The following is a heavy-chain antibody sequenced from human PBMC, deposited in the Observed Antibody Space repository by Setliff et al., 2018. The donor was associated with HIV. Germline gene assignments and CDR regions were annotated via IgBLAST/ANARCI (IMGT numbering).Heavy chain of an antibody. CDR1: GYTFTSYA. J-gene: IGHJ3*01. D-gene: IGHD3-10*01. CDR3: ARARGVRGANDAFNL. Sequence: ASVKVSCKAFGYTFTSYALKWVRQAPGQGLEWMGWINTYTENPMYAQGFTGRFVFSLNTSFRTAYLQISSLKAEDTALYYCARARGVRGANDAFNLWGLGTMVTVSS. V-gene: IGHV7-4-1*02. CDR2: INTYTENP.